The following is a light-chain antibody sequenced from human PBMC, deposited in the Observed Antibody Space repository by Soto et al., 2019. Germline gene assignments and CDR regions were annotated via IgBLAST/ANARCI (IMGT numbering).Light chain of an antibody. CDR2: DVS. J-gene: IGKJ4*01. CDR3: QQRSDWPPFT. Sequence: EIVLTQSPATLSLSPWERATLSCRASQSISNYLAWYQHKPGQAPRLLIYDVSNRATGIPGRFSGSGSGTDFTLVISSLEPEDFAIYYCQQRSDWPPFTFGGGTKVEIK. V-gene: IGKV3-11*01. CDR1: QSISNY.